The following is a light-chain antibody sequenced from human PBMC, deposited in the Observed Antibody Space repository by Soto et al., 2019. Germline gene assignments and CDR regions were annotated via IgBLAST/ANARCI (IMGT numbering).Light chain of an antibody. V-gene: IGKV1-5*03. CDR1: QSISSW. CDR3: LQYYDYPWT. J-gene: IGKJ1*01. CDR2: KAS. Sequence: DIHITHSPSSLSASVGDRVTITCRASQSISSWLAWYQQKPGKAPKLLIYKASSLESGVPSRFSGSGSGTEFTLTITSLQPEDFATYYCLQYYDYPWTFGQGTKVDIK.